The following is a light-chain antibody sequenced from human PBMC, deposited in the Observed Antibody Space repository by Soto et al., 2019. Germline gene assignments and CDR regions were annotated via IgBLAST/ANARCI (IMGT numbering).Light chain of an antibody. Sequence: QSALTQPASVSGSPGQSITISCTGTSSDVGGYNYVSWYQQHPGKAPKLMIYEVSNRPSGVSNRFSGSKSGNTASLTISGLQAEDEADYYCSSYTSSSHYDFGTGTKVTV. V-gene: IGLV2-14*01. CDR1: SSDVGGYNY. CDR2: EVS. J-gene: IGLJ1*01. CDR3: SSYTSSSHYD.